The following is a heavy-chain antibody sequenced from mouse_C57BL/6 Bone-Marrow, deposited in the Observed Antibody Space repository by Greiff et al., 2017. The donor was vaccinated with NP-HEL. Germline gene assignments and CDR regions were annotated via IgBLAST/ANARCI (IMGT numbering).Heavy chain of an antibody. D-gene: IGHD2-2*01. V-gene: IGHV2-2*01. CDR3: ARNRDMVTTTDWYFDV. CDR2: IWSGGST. Sequence: QVQLQQSGPGLVQPSQSLSITCTVSGFSLTSYGVHWVRQSPGKGLEWLGVIWSGGSTDYNAAFISRLSISKDNSKSQVFSKMNSLQADDTAIYYCARNRDMVTTTDWYFDVWGTGTTVTVSS. J-gene: IGHJ1*03. CDR1: GFSLTSYG.